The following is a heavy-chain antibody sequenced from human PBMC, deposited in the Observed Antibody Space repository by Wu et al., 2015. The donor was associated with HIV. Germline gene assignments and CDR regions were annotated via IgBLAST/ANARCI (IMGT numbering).Heavy chain of an antibody. D-gene: IGHD2-2*01. V-gene: IGHV1-69*12. Sequence: QVQLVQSGAEVKKPGSSVKVSCKASGGTFSSYAISWVRQAPGQGLEWMGGIIPIFGTANYAQKFQGRVTITADESTSTAYMELSSLRSEDTAVYYCARRGEIGYCSSTSCYEDAFDIWGQGTMVTVSS. CDR2: IIPIFGTA. J-gene: IGHJ3*02. CDR3: ARRGEIGYCSSTSCYEDAFDI. CDR1: GGTFSSYA.